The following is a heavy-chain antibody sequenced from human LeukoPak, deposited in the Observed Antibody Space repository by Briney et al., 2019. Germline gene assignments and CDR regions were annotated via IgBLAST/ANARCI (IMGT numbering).Heavy chain of an antibody. J-gene: IGHJ4*02. CDR3: LGGGGSGDFFGY. D-gene: IGHD3-10*01. CDR1: GASISNDIW. Sequence: SETLSLTCAVSGASISNDIWWSWARQPPGKGLEWIGEIYHSGSTNYNPSLKSRVTMSVDNSKNQLSLNLNSMTAATKDVYYCLGGGGSGDFFGYWGQGTLVTVSS. CDR2: IYHSGST. V-gene: IGHV4-4*02.